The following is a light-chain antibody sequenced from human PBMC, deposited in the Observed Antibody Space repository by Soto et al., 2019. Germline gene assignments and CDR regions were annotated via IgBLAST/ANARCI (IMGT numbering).Light chain of an antibody. CDR3: SSYAGSLLV. J-gene: IGLJ2*01. CDR1: SSDVGAYNY. V-gene: IGLV2-8*01. Sequence: QSALTQPPSASGSLGQSVTISCTGSSSDVGAYNYVSWYHQSPDKAPKLLVYQVSKRPSVAPDRFSGSKSGNTASLTVSGLRSEDEGFYYCSSYAGSLLVFGGGTKVTVL. CDR2: QVS.